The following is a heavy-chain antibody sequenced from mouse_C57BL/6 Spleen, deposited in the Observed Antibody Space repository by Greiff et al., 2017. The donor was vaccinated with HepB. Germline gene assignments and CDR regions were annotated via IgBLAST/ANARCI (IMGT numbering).Heavy chain of an antibody. CDR1: GFTFTDYY. J-gene: IGHJ4*01. CDR3: ARSYYAMDY. Sequence: EVKLVESGGGLVQPGGSLSLSCAASGFTFTDYYMSWVRQPPGKALEWLGFIRNKANGYTTEYSATVKGRFTISRDNSQTILYLQMNALRAEDSATYYCARSYYAMDYWGQGTSVTVSS. V-gene: IGHV7-3*01. CDR2: IRNKANGYTT.